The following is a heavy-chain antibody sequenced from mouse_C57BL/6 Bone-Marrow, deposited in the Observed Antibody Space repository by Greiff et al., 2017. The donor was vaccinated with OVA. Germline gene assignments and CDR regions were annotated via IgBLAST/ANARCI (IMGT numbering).Heavy chain of an antibody. CDR2: IDPSDSYI. J-gene: IGHJ3*01. Sequence: QVQLQQPGAELVKPGASVRLSCKASGYTFTSYWMQWVKVRPGQGLEWIGEIDPSDSYINYNQKFKGKATLTVDTSSSTAYMQLSSLRSEDSAVYYCASWDFAYWGQGTLVTVSA. CDR1: GYTFTSYW. CDR3: ASWDFAY. V-gene: IGHV1-50*01. D-gene: IGHD4-1*01.